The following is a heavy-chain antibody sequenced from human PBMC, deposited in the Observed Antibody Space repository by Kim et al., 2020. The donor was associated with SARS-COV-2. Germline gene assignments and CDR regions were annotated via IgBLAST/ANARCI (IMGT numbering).Heavy chain of an antibody. CDR2: IKQDGSEK. Sequence: GGSLRLSCAASGFTFSSYWMSWVRQAPGKGLEWVANIKQDGSEKYYVDSVKGRFTISRDNAKNSLYLQMNSLRAEDTAVYYCARVVAAAGNRGVLNYYYGMDVWGQGTTVTVSS. D-gene: IGHD6-13*01. J-gene: IGHJ6*02. CDR1: GFTFSSYW. CDR3: ARVVAAAGNRGVLNYYYGMDV. V-gene: IGHV3-7*01.